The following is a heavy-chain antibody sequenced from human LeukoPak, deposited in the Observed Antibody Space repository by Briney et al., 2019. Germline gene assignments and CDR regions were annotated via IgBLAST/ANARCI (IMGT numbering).Heavy chain of an antibody. V-gene: IGHV1-2*02. CDR3: ARAGVWDYSDSSGYHNAAFDI. D-gene: IGHD3-22*01. Sequence: ASVKVSYKVSGYTLTELSMHWVRQAPGKGLEWMGWINPSSGGTNYAQKFQGRVTVTRDTSISTAYMDLSRLRSDDTAVYYCARAGVWDYSDSSGYHNAAFDIGGQGTMVTVSS. CDR2: INPSSGGT. CDR1: GYTLTELS. J-gene: IGHJ3*02.